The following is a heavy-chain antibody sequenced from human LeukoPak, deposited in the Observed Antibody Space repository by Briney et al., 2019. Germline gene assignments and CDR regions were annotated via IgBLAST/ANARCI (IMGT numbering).Heavy chain of an antibody. CDR1: GGSIINDNYY. CDR3: ARGPAVLRFLEWLAPKRAFDI. Sequence: PSETLSLTCTVSGGSIINDNYYWGWIRQPPGKGLEWIGTIYYSGTTYYNPSLKSRVTISINTSKNQFSLKLSSVTAADTAVYYCARGPAVLRFLEWLAPKRAFDIWGQGTMVTVSS. CDR2: IYYSGTT. J-gene: IGHJ3*02. D-gene: IGHD3-3*01. V-gene: IGHV4-39*01.